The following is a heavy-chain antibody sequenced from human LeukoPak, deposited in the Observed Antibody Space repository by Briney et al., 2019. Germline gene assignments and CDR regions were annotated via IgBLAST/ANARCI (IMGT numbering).Heavy chain of an antibody. Sequence: SETLSLTCAVYGGSFSGYYWSWIRQPPGKGLEWIGEINHSGSTNYNPSPKSRVTISVDTSKNQFSLKLSSVAAADTAVYYCARGPVTIFGVVRGTTFDPWGQGTLVTVSS. J-gene: IGHJ5*02. CDR2: INHSGST. D-gene: IGHD3-3*01. CDR3: ARGPVTIFGVVRGTTFDP. V-gene: IGHV4-34*01. CDR1: GGSFSGYY.